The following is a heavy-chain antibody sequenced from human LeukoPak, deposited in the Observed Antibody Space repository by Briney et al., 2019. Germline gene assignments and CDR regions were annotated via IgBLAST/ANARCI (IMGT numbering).Heavy chain of an antibody. J-gene: IGHJ4*02. CDR2: ISGSGGST. CDR1: GFTFSSYA. V-gene: IGHV3-23*01. Sequence: GGSLRLSCAASGFTFSSYAMSWVRQAPGKGLEWVSAISGSGGSTYYADSVKGRFTISRDNSKNTLYLQMNSLRAKDTAVYYCAKAGVRGVIINYLDYWGQGTLVTVSS. D-gene: IGHD3-10*01. CDR3: AKAGVRGVIINYLDY.